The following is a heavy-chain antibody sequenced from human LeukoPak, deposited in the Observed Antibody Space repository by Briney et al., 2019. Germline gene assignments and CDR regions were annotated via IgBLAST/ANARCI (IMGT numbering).Heavy chain of an antibody. D-gene: IGHD3-9*01. V-gene: IGHV3-33*08. Sequence: GGSLRLSCAASGFTFSSYGMHWVRQAPGKGLEWVAVVWYGGSNKYYADSVKGRFTISRDNSKNTLYLQMNSLRAEDTAVYYCARDRTEDYDILTGYYHFDYWGQGTLVTVSS. CDR2: VWYGGSNK. J-gene: IGHJ4*02. CDR1: GFTFSSYG. CDR3: ARDRTEDYDILTGYYHFDY.